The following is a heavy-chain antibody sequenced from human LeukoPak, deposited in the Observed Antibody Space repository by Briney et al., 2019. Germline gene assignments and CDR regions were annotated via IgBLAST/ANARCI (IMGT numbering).Heavy chain of an antibody. V-gene: IGHV1-69*05. CDR1: GYTFTGYY. D-gene: IGHD2-2*01. Sequence: ASVKVSCKASGYTFTGYYMHWVRQAPGQGLEWMGGIIPVFGTTNYAQKFQGRVTITTDESTSTAYMELSSLRSEDTAVYYCARGTIKMSSSADYWGQGTLVTVSS. CDR2: IIPVFGTT. CDR3: ARGTIKMSSSADY. J-gene: IGHJ4*02.